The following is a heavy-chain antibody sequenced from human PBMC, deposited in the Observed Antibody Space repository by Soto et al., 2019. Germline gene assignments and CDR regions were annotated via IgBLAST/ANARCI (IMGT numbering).Heavy chain of an antibody. J-gene: IGHJ4*02. Sequence: GSLIVSCAASGVTFGDYGMHWVRQPPGKGPEWVSRMTGDGRTIQYADSVKGRFTASRDNAKSTLYLQMNSLRADDTAVYYCATAEVDYWGPGTLVTVSS. V-gene: IGHV3-74*03. CDR3: ATAEVDY. CDR1: GVTFGDYG. CDR2: MTGDGRTI.